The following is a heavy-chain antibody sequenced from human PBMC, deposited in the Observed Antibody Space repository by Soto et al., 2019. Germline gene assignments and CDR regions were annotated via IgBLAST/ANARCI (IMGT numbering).Heavy chain of an antibody. Sequence: QVQLVESGGGVVQPGRSLRLSCAASGFTFSSYAMHWVRQAPGKGLEWVAVISYDGSNKYYADSVKGRFTISRDNSKNTLYLQMNSLRAEDTAVYYCARDGVAVAGSGFYGMDVW. CDR1: GFTFSSYA. D-gene: IGHD6-19*01. CDR3: ARDGVAVAGSGFYGMDV. V-gene: IGHV3-30-3*01. J-gene: IGHJ6*01. CDR2: ISYDGSNK.